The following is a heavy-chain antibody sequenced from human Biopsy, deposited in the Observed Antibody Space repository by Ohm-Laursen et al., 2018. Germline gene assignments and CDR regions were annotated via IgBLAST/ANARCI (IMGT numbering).Heavy chain of an antibody. CDR1: EFSFRRYD. Sequence: SVKASCKGSEFSFRRYDMHWVRQAPGRGLGWMGIISLSGGGTMDTQKSQDRLTMNRDTSTSTVHMQLKSLKSEDPAVYYCAIFEGYSDDNLDYEHYGMDVWGQGTTVTVSS. CDR3: AIFEGYSDDNLDYEHYGMDV. CDR2: ISLSGGGT. J-gene: IGHJ6*02. V-gene: IGHV1-46*01. D-gene: IGHD1-26*01.